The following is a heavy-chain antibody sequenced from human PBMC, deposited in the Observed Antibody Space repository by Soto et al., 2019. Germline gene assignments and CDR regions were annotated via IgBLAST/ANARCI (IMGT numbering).Heavy chain of an antibody. CDR1: GFTFSDYG. CDR3: AKSMRYCIGTSCSPEAFDV. V-gene: IGHV3-30*18. D-gene: IGHD2-2*01. J-gene: IGHJ3*01. CDR2: ISYDGTNK. Sequence: QVQLVESGGGVVQPGRSLRLSCAASGFTFSDYGMHWVRQAPGKGLEWVAVISYDGTNKYYAESVQARFTISRDNSKNTLYLQLNSLRVDDTAVYYCAKSMRYCIGTSCSPEAFDVWGQGTVVTVSS.